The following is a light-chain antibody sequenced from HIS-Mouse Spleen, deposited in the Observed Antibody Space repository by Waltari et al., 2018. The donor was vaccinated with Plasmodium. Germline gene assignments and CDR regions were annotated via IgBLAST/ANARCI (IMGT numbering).Light chain of an antibody. CDR1: QSISRW. CDR2: KAS. Sequence: DIQMPQSPSTLSASVGDRVTITCRASQSISRWVAWYQQKPGKAPKLLNYKASSLESGVPSRFSGSGSGTEFTLTISSLQPDDFATYYCQQYNSYSWTFGQGTKVEIK. V-gene: IGKV1-5*03. J-gene: IGKJ1*01. CDR3: QQYNSYSWT.